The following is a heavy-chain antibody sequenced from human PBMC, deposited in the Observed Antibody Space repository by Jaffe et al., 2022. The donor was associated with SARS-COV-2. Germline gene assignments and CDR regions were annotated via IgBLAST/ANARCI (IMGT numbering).Heavy chain of an antibody. Sequence: QVQLVESGGGVVQPGRSLRLSCAASGFTFSSYAMHWVRQAPGKGLEWVAVISYDGSNKYYADSVKGRFTISRDNSKNTLYLQMNSLRAEDTAVYYCARDMGLTGWNPGIHYYYGMDVWGQGTTVTVSS. CDR3: ARDMGLTGWNPGIHYYYGMDV. J-gene: IGHJ6*02. CDR1: GFTFSSYA. V-gene: IGHV3-30-3*01. CDR2: ISYDGSNK. D-gene: IGHD3-9*01.